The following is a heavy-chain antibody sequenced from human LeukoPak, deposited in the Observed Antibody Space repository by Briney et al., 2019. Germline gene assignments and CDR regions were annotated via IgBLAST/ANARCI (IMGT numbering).Heavy chain of an antibody. J-gene: IGHJ3*02. CDR3: ARAYSSSSGRDAFDS. CDR1: GFTFSDYY. D-gene: IGHD6-6*01. CDR2: ISSSGSTI. V-gene: IGHV3-11*04. Sequence: PGGSLRLSCAASGFTFSDYYMSWIRQAPGKGLEWVSYISSSGSTIYYADSVKGRFTISRDSAKTSLFLQMNSLRDEDTAVYYCARAYSSSSGRDAFDSWGLGTLVTVSS.